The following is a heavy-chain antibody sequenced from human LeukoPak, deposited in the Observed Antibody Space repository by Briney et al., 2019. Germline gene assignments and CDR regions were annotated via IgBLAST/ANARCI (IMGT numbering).Heavy chain of an antibody. CDR3: ASYDIVVVPAAGNAFDI. CDR2: ISSSSSYI. D-gene: IGHD2-2*01. J-gene: IGHJ3*02. Sequence: GGSLRLSCAASGFTFSSYSMNWVRQAPGKGLEWVSSISSSSSYIYYADSVKGRFTISRDSAKNSLYLQMNSLRAEDTAVYYCASYDIVVVPAAGNAFDIRGQGTMVTVSS. V-gene: IGHV3-21*01. CDR1: GFTFSSYS.